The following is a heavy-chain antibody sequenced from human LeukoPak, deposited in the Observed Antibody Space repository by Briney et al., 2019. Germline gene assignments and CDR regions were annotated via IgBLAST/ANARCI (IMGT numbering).Heavy chain of an antibody. V-gene: IGHV1-69*13. J-gene: IGHJ4*02. D-gene: IGHD3-3*01. CDR3: AKDAVRFLEWYYFPY. Sequence: SVKVSFKASGGTFSSYAISWVRQAPGQGLEWMGGIIPIFGTANYAQKFQGRVTITADESTSTAYMELSSLRSEAPPVYSCAKDAVRFLEWYYFPYWGPGTLVTVSS. CDR1: GGTFSSYA. CDR2: IIPIFGTA.